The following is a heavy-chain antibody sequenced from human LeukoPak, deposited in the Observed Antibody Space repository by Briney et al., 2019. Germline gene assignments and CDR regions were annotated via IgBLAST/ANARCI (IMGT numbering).Heavy chain of an antibody. CDR2: IKQDGSEK. CDR1: GFTFTDNW. CDR3: ARDSGSYNDAFDI. Sequence: GGSLRLSCAVSGFTFTDNWMSWVRQAPGKGLEWVANIKQDGSEKYYVDSVKGRFTISRDNAKNSLYLQMNSLRAEDTAVYYCARDSGSYNDAFDIWGQGTMVTVSS. D-gene: IGHD1-26*01. V-gene: IGHV3-7*01. J-gene: IGHJ3*02.